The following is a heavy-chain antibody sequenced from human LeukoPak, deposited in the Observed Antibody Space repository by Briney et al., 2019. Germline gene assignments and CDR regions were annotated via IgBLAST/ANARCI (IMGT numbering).Heavy chain of an antibody. CDR2: IYYSGST. V-gene: IGHV4-31*03. CDR1: GGSISSGGYY. J-gene: IGHJ4*02. Sequence: PSQTLSHTCTVSGGSISSGGYYWSWIRQHPGKGLEWIGYIYYSGSTYYNPSLKSRVTISVDTSKNQFSLKLSSVTAADTAVYYCARGWYSSSPHFDYWGQGTLVTVSS. D-gene: IGHD6-6*01. CDR3: ARGWYSSSPHFDY.